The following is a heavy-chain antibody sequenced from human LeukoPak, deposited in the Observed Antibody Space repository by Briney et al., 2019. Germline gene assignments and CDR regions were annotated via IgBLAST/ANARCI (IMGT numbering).Heavy chain of an antibody. CDR1: GFTFSTYA. CDR3: ARDFDMGITPGDDFDF. CDR2: LTNSGGSGGVT. D-gene: IGHD3-9*01. V-gene: IGHV3-23*01. Sequence: GGSLRLSCAAPGFTFSTYAMSWVRQAPGKGLEWVSALTNSGGSGGVTYYADSVKGRFIISRDNSKSTLYLQLSSLRAEDTAVYYCARDFDMGITPGDDFDFWGQGTLVTVSS. J-gene: IGHJ4*02.